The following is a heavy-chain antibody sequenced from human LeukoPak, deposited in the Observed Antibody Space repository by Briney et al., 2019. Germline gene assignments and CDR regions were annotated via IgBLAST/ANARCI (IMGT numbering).Heavy chain of an antibody. J-gene: IGHJ4*02. D-gene: IGHD3-9*01. CDR2: ISGSGDST. V-gene: IGHV3-23*01. Sequence: GGSLRLSCATSGLIFSSYAVTWVRQAPGKGLEWVSAISGSGDSTYYADSVKGRFTISRDNSKNTLYLQMNSLRAEDTAVYYCAKIGSYDILTGYPGRSFFDYWGQGTLVTVSS. CDR3: AKIGSYDILTGYPGRSFFDY. CDR1: GLIFSSYA.